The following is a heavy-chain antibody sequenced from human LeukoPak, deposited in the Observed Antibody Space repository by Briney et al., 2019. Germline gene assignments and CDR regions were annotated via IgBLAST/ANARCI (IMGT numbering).Heavy chain of an antibody. CDR3: ARSIPTFGTAVAGYHFFDF. CDR1: SDSISSYY. V-gene: IGHV4-59*08. Sequence: SETLSLTCTVSSDSISSYYWSWIRQPPGKGLEWIGYIYYTGSTNYNPSLRSRATISVDTSENQFSLRLISVTAADTAMYYCARSIPTFGTAVAGYHFFDFWGQGTLVTVSS. J-gene: IGHJ4*02. CDR2: IYYTGST. D-gene: IGHD6-19*01.